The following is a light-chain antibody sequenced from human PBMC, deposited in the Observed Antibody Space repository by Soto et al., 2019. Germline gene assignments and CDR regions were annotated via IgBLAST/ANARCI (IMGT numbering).Light chain of an antibody. J-gene: IGKJ2*01. V-gene: IGKV3-20*01. Sequence: EIVLTQSPGTLSLSPGERATLSCRASQSVSSSYLAWYQQKPGQAPRLRIYGASSRATGIPDRFSGSGSGTDFTLTISRLEPEDFAVYYCQQYGSSHWGYTFGQGTKLEIK. CDR1: QSVSSSY. CDR2: GAS. CDR3: QQYGSSHWGYT.